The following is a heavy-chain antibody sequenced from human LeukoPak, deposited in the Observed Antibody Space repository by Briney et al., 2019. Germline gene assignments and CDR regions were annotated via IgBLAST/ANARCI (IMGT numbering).Heavy chain of an antibody. CDR1: GFTFSSYS. Sequence: PGGSLRLSCAASGFTFSSYSMNWVRQAPGKGLEWVSSISSSSSYIYYADSVKGRFTISRDNAKNSLYMQMNSLRADDTAVYYCARGSSTVTTRGYFDLWGRGTLVTVSS. J-gene: IGHJ2*01. V-gene: IGHV3-21*01. CDR3: ARGSSTVTTRGYFDL. D-gene: IGHD4-17*01. CDR2: ISSSSSYI.